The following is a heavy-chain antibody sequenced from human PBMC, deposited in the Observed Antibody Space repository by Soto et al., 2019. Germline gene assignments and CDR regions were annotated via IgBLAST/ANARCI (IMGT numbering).Heavy chain of an antibody. J-gene: IGHJ4*02. CDR2: ITWNSGSL. CDR1: GFTFSNYA. V-gene: IGHV3-9*01. CDR3: ANSFGSGSYPFDS. D-gene: IGHD3-10*01. Sequence: EVQLVESGGGLVQPGRSLRLSCAASGFTFSNYAMHWVQQAPGKGLEWVSLITWNSGSLSYADSVKGRFTISRDNAKNSLYLDMNSLRPEDTALYYCANSFGSGSYPFDSWGQGTLVTVSS.